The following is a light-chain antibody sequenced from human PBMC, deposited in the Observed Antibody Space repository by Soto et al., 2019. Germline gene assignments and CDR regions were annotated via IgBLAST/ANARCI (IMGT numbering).Light chain of an antibody. J-gene: IGKJ1*01. V-gene: IGKV1-6*01. CDR2: TAS. CDR3: LHDYSYPRT. Sequence: IQMTQSPSSLSASVGDRVTITCRASQSISSYLNWYQQKPGKAPKLLIYTASTLQSGVPSRFNGSGSGADFTLTIRSLQPEDSATYYCLHDYSYPRTFGQGTKVDIK. CDR1: QSISSY.